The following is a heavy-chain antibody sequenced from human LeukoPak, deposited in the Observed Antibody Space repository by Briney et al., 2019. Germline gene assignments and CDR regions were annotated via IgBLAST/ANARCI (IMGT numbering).Heavy chain of an antibody. D-gene: IGHD3-22*01. V-gene: IGHV4-61*08. CDR1: GGSISSGGYS. CDR3: ARTKRDYYDSSGYYFDH. J-gene: IGHJ4*02. CDR2: IYYSGST. Sequence: SETLSLTCAVSGGSISSGGYSWSWIRQPPGKGLEWIGYIYYSGSTNYSPSLKSRVTISADTSKNQFSLKLSSVTAADTAVYYCARTKRDYYDSSGYYFDHWGQGTLVTVSS.